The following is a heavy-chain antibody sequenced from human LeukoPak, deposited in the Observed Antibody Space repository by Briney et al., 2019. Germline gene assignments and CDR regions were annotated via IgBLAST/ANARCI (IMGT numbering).Heavy chain of an antibody. CDR3: ATRGPCGGDCASTLYYYPLDV. CDR2: ISGSGGST. D-gene: IGHD2-21*02. Sequence: RPGGCLRLSCAAAGFTFSSYSLGWVRQAAGEGLEWVLGISGSGGSTYYADSVRGRFTISRENTKYTLFLQMKSRRADDTAVFYCATRGPCGGDCASTLYYYPLDVWGQGTTVTVSS. V-gene: IGHV3-23*01. J-gene: IGHJ6*02. CDR1: GFTFSSYS.